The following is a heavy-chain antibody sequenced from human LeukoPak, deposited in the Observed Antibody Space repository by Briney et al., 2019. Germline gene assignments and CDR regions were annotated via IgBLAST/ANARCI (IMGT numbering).Heavy chain of an antibody. V-gene: IGHV3-30*02. CDR1: GFTFSIYG. Sequence: PGGSRRLSCAASGFTFSIYGMHWVRQAPGKGLEWVAFIAHDGGNKNYADSVKGRFTISRDNSKNTLYLQMNSLRAEDTAVYYCAKDPNDGDFWSDFSSYFDYWGQGTLVTVSS. D-gene: IGHD3-3*01. CDR2: IAHDGGNK. CDR3: AKDPNDGDFWSDFSSYFDY. J-gene: IGHJ4*02.